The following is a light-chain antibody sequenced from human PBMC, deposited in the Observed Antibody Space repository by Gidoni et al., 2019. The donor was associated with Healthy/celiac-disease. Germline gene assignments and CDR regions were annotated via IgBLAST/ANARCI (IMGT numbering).Light chain of an antibody. CDR3: SSYTSSSTPYV. Sequence: ITISCTGTSSDVGGYNYVSWYQQHPGKAPKLMIYDVSNRPSGVSNRFSGSKSGNTASLTISGLQAEDEADYYCSSYTSSSTPYVFGTGTKVTVL. J-gene: IGLJ1*01. CDR2: DVS. V-gene: IGLV2-14*03. CDR1: SSDVGGYNY.